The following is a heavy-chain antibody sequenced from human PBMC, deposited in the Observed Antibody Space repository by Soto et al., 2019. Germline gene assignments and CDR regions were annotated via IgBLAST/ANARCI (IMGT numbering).Heavy chain of an antibody. J-gene: IGHJ4*02. CDR2: IIGSGGST. D-gene: IGHD5-18*01. CDR3: ARDLTRGFSYGYEFDY. CDR1: GFTFSTYA. V-gene: IGHV3-23*01. Sequence: EVQLLESGGGLVQPGGSLRLSCVASGFTFSTYAMTWVRQAPGKGLEWVSSIIGSGGSTYYTDSVRGRFTISRDNSKNTLYLQMNSLRAEDTAMYYCARDLTRGFSYGYEFDYWGQGVLVTVSS.